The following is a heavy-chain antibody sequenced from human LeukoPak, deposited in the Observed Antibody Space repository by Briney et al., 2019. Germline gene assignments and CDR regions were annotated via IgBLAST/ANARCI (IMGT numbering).Heavy chain of an antibody. CDR2: INSDGSST. V-gene: IGHV3-74*01. D-gene: IGHD2-2*01. Sequence: GGSLRLSCAASGFTFSSYWMHWVRQAPGKGLVWVSRINSDGSSTSYADSVKGRFTISRDNAKNTLYLQMNSLRAEDTAVYYCARVLSACSSTSCYNWFDPWGQGTLVTVSS. J-gene: IGHJ5*02. CDR1: GFTFSSYW. CDR3: ARVLSACSSTSCYNWFDP.